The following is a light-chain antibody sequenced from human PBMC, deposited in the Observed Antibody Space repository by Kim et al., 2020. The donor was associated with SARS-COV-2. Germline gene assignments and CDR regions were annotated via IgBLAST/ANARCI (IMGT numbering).Light chain of an antibody. CDR1: SSNTGSNY. Sequence: QRVTISCSGSSSNTGSNYVYWYQQLPGTAPKLLIYRNNQRPSGVPDRFSGSKSGTSASLAISGLRSEDEADYYCAAWDDSLSGPVVFGGGTQLTVL. V-gene: IGLV1-47*01. CDR2: RNN. J-gene: IGLJ2*01. CDR3: AAWDDSLSGPVV.